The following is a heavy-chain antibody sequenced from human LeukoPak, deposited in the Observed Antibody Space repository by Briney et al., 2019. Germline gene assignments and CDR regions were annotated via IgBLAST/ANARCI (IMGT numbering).Heavy chain of an antibody. Sequence: PGGSLRLSCAASGFTFNTYTMNWVRQAPGKGLVWVSRIESDGSSTSYADSVKGRFTISRDNAANTLYLQMNSVRAEDTAVYYCARGSWSAAGTSIDYWGQGTLVTVSS. D-gene: IGHD6-13*01. J-gene: IGHJ4*02. CDR1: GFTFNTYT. CDR2: IESDGSST. CDR3: ARGSWSAAGTSIDY. V-gene: IGHV3-74*01.